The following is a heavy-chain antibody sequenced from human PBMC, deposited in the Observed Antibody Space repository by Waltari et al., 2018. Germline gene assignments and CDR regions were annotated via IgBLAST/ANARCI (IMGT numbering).Heavy chain of an antibody. CDR2: INHSGST. Sequence: QVQLQQWGAGLLKPSETLSLTCAVYRGSFSGYYWSWIRQPPGKGLEWIGEINHSGSTNYNPSLKSRVTISVDTAKNQFSLKLSAVTAADTAVYYCARVCSSTSCHYYYGMDVWGQGTTVTVSS. CDR1: RGSFSGYY. D-gene: IGHD2-2*01. V-gene: IGHV4-34*01. J-gene: IGHJ6*02. CDR3: ARVCSSTSCHYYYGMDV.